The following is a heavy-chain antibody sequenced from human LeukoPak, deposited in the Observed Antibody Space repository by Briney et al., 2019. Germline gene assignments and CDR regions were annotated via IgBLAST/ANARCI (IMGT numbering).Heavy chain of an antibody. CDR2: ISGNGGST. J-gene: IGHJ6*03. Sequence: GGSLRLSCAASGFTVSSNYMSWVRQAPGKGLEWVSTISGNGGSTYYANSVKGRFTNSGDNSKNTLYLQMNSLRAEDTAVYYCAKDLYYDFWSGPNLDVWGRGTTVTVSS. CDR1: GFTVSSNY. CDR3: AKDLYYDFWSGPNLDV. V-gene: IGHV3-23*01. D-gene: IGHD3-3*01.